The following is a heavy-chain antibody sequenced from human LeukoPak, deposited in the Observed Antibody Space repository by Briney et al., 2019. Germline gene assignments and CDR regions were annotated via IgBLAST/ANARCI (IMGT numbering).Heavy chain of an antibody. V-gene: IGHV1-8*01. D-gene: IGHD2-2*01. CDR2: MNPNTGNT. J-gene: IGHJ6*03. CDR1: GYTLTELS. Sequence: ASVKVSCKVSGYTLTELSMHWVRQATGQGLEWMGWMNPNTGNTGYAQKFQGRVTMTRNTSISTAYMELSSLRSDDTAIYYCARLVVPTAINYYYYMDVWGKGTTVTISS. CDR3: ARLVVPTAINYYYYMDV.